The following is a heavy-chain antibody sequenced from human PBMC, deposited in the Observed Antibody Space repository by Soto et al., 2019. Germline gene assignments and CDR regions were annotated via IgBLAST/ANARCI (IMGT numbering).Heavy chain of an antibody. D-gene: IGHD3-22*01. CDR2: IDWNGGTT. J-gene: IGHJ4*02. V-gene: IGHV3-20*04. Sequence: PGGSLRLSCAASGFTFGDLGMSWVRHVPGKGLEWVCGIDWNGGTTGCVDSVKGRFTISRDNAKNSLNLQMNSLRAEDTAVYYCARVTDYYESSGYFDYWGQGTLVTVSS. CDR1: GFTFGDLG. CDR3: ARVTDYYESSGYFDY.